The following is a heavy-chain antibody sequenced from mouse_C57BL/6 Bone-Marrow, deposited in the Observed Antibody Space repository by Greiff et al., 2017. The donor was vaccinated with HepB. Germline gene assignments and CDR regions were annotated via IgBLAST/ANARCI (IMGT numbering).Heavy chain of an antibody. CDR2: ISSGGSYT. V-gene: IGHV5-6*01. D-gene: IGHD2-1*01. Sequence: EVMLQESGGDLVKPGGSLKLSCAASGFTFSSYGMSWVRQTPDKRLEWVATISSGGSYTYYPDSVKGRFTISRDNAKNTLYLQMSSLKSEDTAMYYCARHYGNSFAYWGQGTLVTVSA. CDR1: GFTFSSYG. J-gene: IGHJ3*01. CDR3: ARHYGNSFAY.